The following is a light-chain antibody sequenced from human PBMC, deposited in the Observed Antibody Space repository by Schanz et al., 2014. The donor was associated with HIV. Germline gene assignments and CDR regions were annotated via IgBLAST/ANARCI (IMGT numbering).Light chain of an antibody. V-gene: IGKV3-20*01. J-gene: IGKJ1*01. CDR3: QQYSASPRT. CDR2: GAS. Sequence: EIVLTQSPDTLSLSPGERATLSCRASQTVSSNSLAWYQQKPGQSPRLLIYGASSRATGIPDRFSGGGSGTEFTLTISRLEPEDVAVYSCQQYSASPRTFGQGTRLEIK. CDR1: QTVSSNS.